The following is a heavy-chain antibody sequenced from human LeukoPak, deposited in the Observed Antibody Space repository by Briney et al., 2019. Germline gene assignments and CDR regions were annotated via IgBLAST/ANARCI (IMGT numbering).Heavy chain of an antibody. Sequence: ASVKVSCKASRYTFTSHYMHWVRQAPGQGLEWMGIINPSGGSTSYTQKFQGRVTMTRDTPTSTVYMELSSLRSEDTAVYYCARMARAAAAYFDYWGQGTLVTVSS. J-gene: IGHJ4*02. CDR3: ARMARAAAAYFDY. D-gene: IGHD6-13*01. V-gene: IGHV1-46*01. CDR1: RYTFTSHY. CDR2: INPSGGST.